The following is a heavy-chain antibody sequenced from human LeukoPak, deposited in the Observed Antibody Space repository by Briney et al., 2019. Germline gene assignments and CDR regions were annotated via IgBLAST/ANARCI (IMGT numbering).Heavy chain of an antibody. J-gene: IGHJ4*02. D-gene: IGHD1-26*01. CDR1: GFTFSSYA. Sequence: PGGSLRLSCAASGFTFSSYAMHWVRQAPGKGLEWVAVISYDGSNKYYADSVKGRFTISRDNSKNTLYLQMNSLRAEDTAVYYCAKSVIVGATIFDYWGQGTLVTVSS. CDR2: ISYDGSNK. CDR3: AKSVIVGATIFDY. V-gene: IGHV3-30-3*02.